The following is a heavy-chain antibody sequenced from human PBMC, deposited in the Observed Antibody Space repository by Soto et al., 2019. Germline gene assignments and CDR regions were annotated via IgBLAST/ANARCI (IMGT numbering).Heavy chain of an antibody. D-gene: IGHD1-1*01. J-gene: IGHJ5*02. V-gene: IGHV4-30-2*01. CDR3: ARADWNDVGEFDP. CDR1: GGSISRGGDS. Sequence: QLQLQESGSGLVKPSQTLSLTCAVSGGSISRGGDSWNWIRQPPGKGLEWIGYIYHVGRTYYNPSLKSRATMSVARSKNQFSLRLTSVTAADTAMYYCARADWNDVGEFDPWGQGTLVTVSS. CDR2: IYHVGRT.